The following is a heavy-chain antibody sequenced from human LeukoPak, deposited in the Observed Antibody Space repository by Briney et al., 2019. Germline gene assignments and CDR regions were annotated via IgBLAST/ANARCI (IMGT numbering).Heavy chain of an antibody. CDR3: ASHRPSSLLWFGEPFTI. V-gene: IGHV4-39*07. J-gene: IGHJ4*02. Sequence: QTSETLSLTCTVSGGSISSSTYYWGWIRQPPGKGLEWIGEINHSGSTNYNPSLKSRVTISVDTSKNQFSLKLSSVTAADTAVYYCASHRPSSLLWFGEPFTIWGQGTLVTVSS. CDR1: GGSISSSTYY. CDR2: INHSGST. D-gene: IGHD3-10*01.